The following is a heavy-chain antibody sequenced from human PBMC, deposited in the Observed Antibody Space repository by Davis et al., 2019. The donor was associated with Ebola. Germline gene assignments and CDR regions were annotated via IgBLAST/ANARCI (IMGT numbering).Heavy chain of an antibody. CDR1: GYTFTSYY. V-gene: IGHV1-18*04. Sequence: ASVKVSCKASGYTFTSYYMHWVRQAPGQGLEWMGWISAYNGNTNYAQKLQGRVTMTTDTSTSTAYMELRSLRSDDTAVYYCAGGYCTGGVCYREYYYGMDVWGQGTTVTVSS. CDR2: ISAYNGNT. CDR3: AGGYCTGGVCYREYYYGMDV. D-gene: IGHD2-8*02. J-gene: IGHJ6*02.